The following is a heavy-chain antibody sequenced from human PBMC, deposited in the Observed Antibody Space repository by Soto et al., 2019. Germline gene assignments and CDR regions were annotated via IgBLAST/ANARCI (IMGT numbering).Heavy chain of an antibody. V-gene: IGHV1-2*04. Sequence: ASVKVSCKASGYSYTDYHIHWVRQAPGQGLEWLGRINPKSGGTSTAQKFQGWVTMTTDTSISTASMELTRLTSDDTAIYYCARGDSTDCSNGVCSFFYHHDMDVWGQGNTAAVSS. CDR1: GYSYTDYH. J-gene: IGHJ6*02. D-gene: IGHD2-8*01. CDR2: INPKSGGT. CDR3: ARGDSTDCSNGVCSFFYHHDMDV.